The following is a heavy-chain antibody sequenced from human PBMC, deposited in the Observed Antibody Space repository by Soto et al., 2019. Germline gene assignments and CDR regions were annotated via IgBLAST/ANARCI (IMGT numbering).Heavy chain of an antibody. CDR1: GGTFSSYA. J-gene: IGHJ6*02. Sequence: QVQLVQSGAEVKKPGSSVKVSCKASGGTFSSYAISWVRQAPGQGLEWMGGIIPIFGTANYAQKFQGRVTITADESTSTADMELSSLRSEDTAVYYCARANGNDYGDYGDYYGMDVWGQGTTVTVSS. CDR2: IIPIFGTA. CDR3: ARANGNDYGDYGDYYGMDV. V-gene: IGHV1-69*12. D-gene: IGHD4-17*01.